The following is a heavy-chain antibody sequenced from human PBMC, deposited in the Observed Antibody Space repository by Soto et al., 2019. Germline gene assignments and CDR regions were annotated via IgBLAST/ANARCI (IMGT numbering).Heavy chain of an antibody. D-gene: IGHD2-2*01. CDR2: ISGSGGST. CDR3: AKGRGYCSSTSCYVGSDY. J-gene: IGHJ4*02. Sequence: GGSLRLSCAASGLTFSSYAMSWVRQAPGKGLEWVSAISGSGGSTYYADSVKGRFTISRDNSKNTLYLQMNSLRAEDTAVYYCAKGRGYCSSTSCYVGSDYWGQGTLVTVSS. V-gene: IGHV3-23*01. CDR1: GLTFSSYA.